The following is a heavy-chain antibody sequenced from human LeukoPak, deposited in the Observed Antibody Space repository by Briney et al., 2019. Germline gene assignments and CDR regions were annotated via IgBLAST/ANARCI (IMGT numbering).Heavy chain of an antibody. CDR1: GYTFTGYY. Sequence: ASVTVSCKASGYTFTGYYMHWVRQAPGQGLEWMGWINPNSGGTNYAQKFQGWVTMTRDTSISTAYMELSRLRSDDTAVYYCARDGLRGYSGYDSDHHSDYWGQGTLVTVSS. CDR2: INPNSGGT. CDR3: ARDGLRGYSGYDSDHHSDY. J-gene: IGHJ4*02. V-gene: IGHV1-2*04. D-gene: IGHD5-12*01.